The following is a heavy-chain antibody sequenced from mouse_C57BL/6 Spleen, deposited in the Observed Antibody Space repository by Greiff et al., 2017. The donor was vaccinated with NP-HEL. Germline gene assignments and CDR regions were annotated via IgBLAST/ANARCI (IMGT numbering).Heavy chain of an antibody. Sequence: EVQRVESGGDLVKPGGSLKLSCAASGFTFSSYGMSWVRQTPDKRLEWVATISSGGSYTYYPDSVKGRFTISRDNAKNTLYLQMSSLKSENTAMYYCATLDSSGYGYAMDYWGQGTSVTVSS. D-gene: IGHD3-2*02. J-gene: IGHJ4*01. CDR1: GFTFSSYG. CDR3: ATLDSSGYGYAMDY. V-gene: IGHV5-6*01. CDR2: ISSGGSYT.